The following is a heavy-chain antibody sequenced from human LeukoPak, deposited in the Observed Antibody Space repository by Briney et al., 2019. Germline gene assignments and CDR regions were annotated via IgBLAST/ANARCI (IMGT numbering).Heavy chain of an antibody. Sequence: PSETLSLTCTVSGGSISSSIYYWAWIRQPPGQGLEWIGSIYYRGNAYYNPSLKSRVTISVDTSKNQFSLSLSSVTAADTAVYYCAREEDRSGDWGQGTLVTVTS. CDR2: IYYRGNA. J-gene: IGHJ4*02. CDR3: AREEDRSGD. D-gene: IGHD3-22*01. CDR1: GGSISSSIYY. V-gene: IGHV4-39*07.